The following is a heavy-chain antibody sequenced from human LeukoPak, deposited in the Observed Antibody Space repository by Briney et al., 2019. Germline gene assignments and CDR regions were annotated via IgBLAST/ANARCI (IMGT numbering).Heavy chain of an antibody. V-gene: IGHV3-7*01. D-gene: IGHD2-2*01. CDR1: GFTFSSYW. J-gene: IGHJ6*02. CDR2: IKQDGSEK. CDR3: AREAYPPPGAYYYYGMDV. Sequence: GGSLRLYCAASGFTFSSYWMSWVRQAPGKGLEWVANIKQDGSEKAYVDSVKGRFTISRDNAKNSLYLQLNSLRAEDTAVYYCAREAYPPPGAYYYYGMDVWGQGTTVTVSS.